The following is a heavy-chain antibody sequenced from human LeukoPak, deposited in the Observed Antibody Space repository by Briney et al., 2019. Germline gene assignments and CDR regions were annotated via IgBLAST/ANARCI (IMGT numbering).Heavy chain of an antibody. CDR3: ARAGGYSSSWYDY. V-gene: IGHV3-7*01. D-gene: IGHD6-13*01. CDR2: IKQDGSEK. J-gene: IGHJ4*02. CDR1: GFTFSSYW. Sequence: GGSLRLSCAASGFTFSSYWMSWVRQAPGKGLKWVANIKQDGSEKYYVDSVKGRFTISRDNAKNSLYLQMNSLRAEDTAVYYCARAGGYSSSWYDYWGQGTLVTVSS.